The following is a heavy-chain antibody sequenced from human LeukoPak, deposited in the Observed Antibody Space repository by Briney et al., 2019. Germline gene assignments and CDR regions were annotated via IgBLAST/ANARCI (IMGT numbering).Heavy chain of an antibody. D-gene: IGHD5-24*01. J-gene: IGHJ3*02. CDR3: ARAMEGDGYLDAFDI. CDR1: GGSISTYY. Sequence: TETLSLTCTVSGGSISTYYWSWIRQSPGKGLEWIGYIYYSGSTNYNPSLKSRVTISVDTSKNQFSLKLSSVTAADTAVYYCARAMEGDGYLDAFDIWGQGTMVTVSS. CDR2: IYYSGST. V-gene: IGHV4-59*01.